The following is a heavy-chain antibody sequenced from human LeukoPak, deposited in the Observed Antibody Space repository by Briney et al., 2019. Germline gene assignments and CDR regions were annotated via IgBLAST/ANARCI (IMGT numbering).Heavy chain of an antibody. CDR1: GFTFSTYY. J-gene: IGHJ4*02. CDR3: AKDRPNYYDSSGHYYRRNGDY. D-gene: IGHD3-22*01. CDR2: ITGNGAGT. V-gene: IGHV3-23*01. Sequence: GGSLRLSCVASGFTFSTYYMHWVRQAPGKGLEWVSSITGNGAGTFYTDSVKGRFTISRDNSKNTLFLQMNSLRAEDTAIYYCAKDRPNYYDSSGHYYRRNGDYWGQGTLVTVSS.